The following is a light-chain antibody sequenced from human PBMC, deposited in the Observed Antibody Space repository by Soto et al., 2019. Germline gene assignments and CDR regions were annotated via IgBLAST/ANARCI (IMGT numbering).Light chain of an antibody. Sequence: QSVLTQPASVSGSPGQSITISCTASSSHIGSSNLVSWYQHHSGKAPKLIIYEGNKRPSGVSNRFSGSQSGKTASRTTSGPQAEDAGTYSCRSYAGSSPLYDSGTGTKVTV. J-gene: IGLJ1*01. CDR2: EGN. V-gene: IGLV2-23*01. CDR1: SSHIGSSNL. CDR3: RSYAGSSPLYD.